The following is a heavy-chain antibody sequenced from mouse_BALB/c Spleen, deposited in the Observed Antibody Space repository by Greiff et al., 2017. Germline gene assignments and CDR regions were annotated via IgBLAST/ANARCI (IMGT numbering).Heavy chain of an antibody. D-gene: IGHD2-1*01. Sequence: VQLQQSGPGLVKPSQSLSLTCSVTSYSITSGYYWNWIRQFPGNKLEWMGYISYDGSNNYNPSLKNRISITRDTSKNQFFLKLNSVTTEDTATYYCARWGNYGFAYWGQGTLVTVSA. CDR3: ARWGNYGFAY. CDR1: SYSITSGYY. V-gene: IGHV3-6*02. CDR2: ISYDGSN. J-gene: IGHJ3*01.